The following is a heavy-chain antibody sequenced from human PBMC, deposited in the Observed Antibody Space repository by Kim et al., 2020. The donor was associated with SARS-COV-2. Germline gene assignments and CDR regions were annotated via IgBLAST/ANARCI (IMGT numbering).Heavy chain of an antibody. J-gene: IGHJ1*01. CDR3: ARAYASGSYFQYFPQ. CDR2: LYNTYST. CDR1: NGSISTHY. D-gene: IGHD3-10*01. V-gene: IGHV4-59*11. Sequence: SETLSLTCTVSNGSISTHYWNWFRQSPGKGLEWIGYLYNTYSTTYNHSLKRRVTISVDTSKNQFSLRLSSVTAADTAVYYCARAYASGSYFQYFPQWGQGTLVTVSS.